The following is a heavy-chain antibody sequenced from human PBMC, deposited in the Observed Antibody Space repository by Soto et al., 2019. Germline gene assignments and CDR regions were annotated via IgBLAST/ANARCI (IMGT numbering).Heavy chain of an antibody. CDR3: ARGTSNWGRNFDY. J-gene: IGHJ4*02. Sequence: ASETLSLTCTVSGGSISSGGYYWSCIRQPPGKGLEWIGYIHDSEPTNYNPSLKSRVTMSLDTSKNQLSLRLTSVTAADTAVYYCARGTSNWGRNFDYWGQGILVTVSS. V-gene: IGHV4-61*08. D-gene: IGHD7-27*01. CDR1: GGSISSGGYY. CDR2: IHDSEPT.